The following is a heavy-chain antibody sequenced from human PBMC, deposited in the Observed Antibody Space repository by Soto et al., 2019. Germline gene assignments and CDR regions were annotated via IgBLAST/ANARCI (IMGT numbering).Heavy chain of an antibody. CDR3: ARDRATMVRGVIKGDAFDI. CDR1: GGSISSGGYY. CDR2: IYYSGST. D-gene: IGHD3-10*01. J-gene: IGHJ3*02. Sequence: NPSETLSLTCTVSGGSISSGGYYWSWIRQHPGKGLEWIGYIYYSGSTYYNPSLKSRVTISVDTSKNQFSLKLSSVTAADTAVYYCARDRATMVRGVIKGDAFDIWGQGTMVTVSS. V-gene: IGHV4-31*03.